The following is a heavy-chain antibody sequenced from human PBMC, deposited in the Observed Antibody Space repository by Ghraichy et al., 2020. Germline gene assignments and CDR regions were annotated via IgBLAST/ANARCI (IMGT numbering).Heavy chain of an antibody. CDR2: IYYSGST. Sequence: SETLSLTCTVSGGSVSSGSYYWSWIRQPPGKGLEWIGYIYYSGSTNYNPSLKSRVTISVDTSKNQFSLKLSSVTAADTAVYYCARDSGSFFTFDYWGQGTLVTVSS. CDR3: ARDSGSFFTFDY. J-gene: IGHJ4*02. CDR1: GGSVSSGSYY. D-gene: IGHD1-26*01. V-gene: IGHV4-61*01.